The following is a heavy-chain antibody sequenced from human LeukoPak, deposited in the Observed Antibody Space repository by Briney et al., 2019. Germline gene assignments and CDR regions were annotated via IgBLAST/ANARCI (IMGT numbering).Heavy chain of an antibody. D-gene: IGHD6-19*01. CDR1: GHSFTRHW. J-gene: IGHJ3*01. CDR3: ARAAVAGAFRWFDLES. CDR2: IYPGDSDT. Sequence: GESLEISYAGCGHSFTRHWIGWGREKPERRVEWRGIIYPGDSDTRYSPSFQGQVTISADKSISTAYLQWSSLKASDTAMYYCARAAVAGAFRWFDLESRGQGTIVTVS. V-gene: IGHV5-51*03.